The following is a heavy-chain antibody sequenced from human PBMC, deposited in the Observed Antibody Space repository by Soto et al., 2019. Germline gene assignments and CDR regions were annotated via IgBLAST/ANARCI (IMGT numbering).Heavy chain of an antibody. Sequence: SETLSLTCTVSGGSVSSGSYYWSWIRQPPGKGLEWIGYIYYSGSTNYNPSLKSRVTISVDKSRNQLSLNLKSVTAADTAVYYCVRSVPAATWQYSGMDVWGQGTTVTVSS. CDR1: GGSVSSGSYY. D-gene: IGHD2-2*01. CDR2: IYYSGST. CDR3: VRSVPAATWQYSGMDV. V-gene: IGHV4-61*01. J-gene: IGHJ6*02.